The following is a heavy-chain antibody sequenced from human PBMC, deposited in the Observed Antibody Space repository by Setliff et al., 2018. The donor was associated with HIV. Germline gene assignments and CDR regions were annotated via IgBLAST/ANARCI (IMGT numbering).Heavy chain of an antibody. Sequence: GSLRLSCAVSGFTVSSGYMSWVRQAPGKGLQWVSVIYREGTTYYADSVKGRFTISRDNSGNTLHLQMNSLRAEDTAVYYCARLSKYYDFWTPDYWGQGTLVTVS. V-gene: IGHV3-53*01. J-gene: IGHJ4*02. CDR2: IYREGTT. CDR1: GFTVSSGY. D-gene: IGHD3-3*01. CDR3: ARLSKYYDFWTPDY.